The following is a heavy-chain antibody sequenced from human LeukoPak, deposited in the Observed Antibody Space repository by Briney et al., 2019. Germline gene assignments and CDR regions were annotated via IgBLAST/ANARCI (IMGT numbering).Heavy chain of an antibody. V-gene: IGHV3-53*01. CDR2: IYSGGST. D-gene: IGHD1/OR15-1a*01. CDR1: GFTVSSNY. J-gene: IGHJ4*02. CDR3: ARGGPLGWNRREETFFYH. Sequence: GGSLRLSCAASGFTVSSNYMSWVRQAPGKGLEGVSVIYSGGSTYYADSVKGRFTISRDNSKNTLYLQMNSLRAEDPAVYYCARGGPLGWNRREETFFYHWGQGTLVTVSS.